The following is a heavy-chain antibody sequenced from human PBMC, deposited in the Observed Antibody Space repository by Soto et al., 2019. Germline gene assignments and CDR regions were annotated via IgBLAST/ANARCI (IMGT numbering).Heavy chain of an antibody. J-gene: IGHJ6*02. V-gene: IGHV4-34*01. CDR3: ARGPKNYYGSGRALGYGMDV. CDR2: INHSGST. Sequence: SETLSLTCAVYGGSFSGYYWSWIRQPPGKGLEWIGEINHSGSTNYNPSLKSRVTISVDTSKNQFSLKLSSVTAADTAVYYCARGPKNYYGSGRALGYGMDVWGQGTTVTVSS. CDR1: GGSFSGYY. D-gene: IGHD3-10*01.